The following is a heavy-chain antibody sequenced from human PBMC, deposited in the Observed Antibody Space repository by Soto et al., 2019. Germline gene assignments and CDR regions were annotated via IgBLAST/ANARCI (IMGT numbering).Heavy chain of an antibody. Sequence: ASAKVSCKARGYTFTSYYMHLLRHSNGQWLECMLIIYPSGGNTSYAQKFQGRVTMTRDTSTSTVYMELSSLRSEDTAVYYCARDHEGFDYDSPGYWGQGTLVTVS. J-gene: IGHJ4*02. CDR1: GYTFTSYY. D-gene: IGHD3-22*01. CDR3: ARDHEGFDYDSPGY. CDR2: IYPSGGNT. V-gene: IGHV1-46*01.